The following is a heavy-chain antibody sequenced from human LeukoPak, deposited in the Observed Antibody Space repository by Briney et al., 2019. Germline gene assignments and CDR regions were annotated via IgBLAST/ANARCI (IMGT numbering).Heavy chain of an antibody. D-gene: IGHD3-22*01. CDR3: ARAQAYYYDSSGYCLGY. CDR2: INPSGGST. Sequence: ASVKVSCKASGYTFTSYYMHWVRQAPGQGLEWMGIINPSGGSTSYAQKFQGRVTMTRDTSTSTVYMELSSLRSEDTAVYYCARAQAYYYDSSGYCLGYWGQGTLVTVSS. V-gene: IGHV1-46*01. CDR1: GYTFTSYY. J-gene: IGHJ4*02.